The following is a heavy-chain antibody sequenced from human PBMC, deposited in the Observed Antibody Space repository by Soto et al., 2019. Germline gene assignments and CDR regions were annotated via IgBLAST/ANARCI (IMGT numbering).Heavy chain of an antibody. CDR3: AKFYTGGGDYREFFQH. Sequence: SVKVSCKASGFTFTSSAVQWVRQARGQRLEWIGWIVVGSGNTNYAQKFQERVTITRDMSTSTAYMELSSLRSEDTAVYYCAKFYTGGGDYREFFQHWGQGTLVTVSS. CDR2: IVVGSGNT. CDR1: GFTFTSSA. D-gene: IGHD2-21*02. V-gene: IGHV1-58*01. J-gene: IGHJ1*01.